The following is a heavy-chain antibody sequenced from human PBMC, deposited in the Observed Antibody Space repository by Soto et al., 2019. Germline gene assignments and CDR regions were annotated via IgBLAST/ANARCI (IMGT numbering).Heavy chain of an antibody. CDR1: GGSISSGGYS. D-gene: IGHD2-2*01. CDR3: ARVPDR. CDR2: IYHSGST. J-gene: IGHJ5*02. Sequence: PSETLALTCAVSGGSISSGGYSWSWIRQPPGKGLEWIGYIYHSGSTYYNPSLKSRVTISVDRSKNQFSLKLSSVTAADTAVYYCARVPDRWGQGTLVTV. V-gene: IGHV4-30-2*01.